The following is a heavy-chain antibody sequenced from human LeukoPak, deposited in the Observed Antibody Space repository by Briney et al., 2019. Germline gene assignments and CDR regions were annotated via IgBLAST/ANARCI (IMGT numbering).Heavy chain of an antibody. CDR1: GVSINTCCYY. CDR3: ARGRSYGFDFDS. CDR2: KYYSGST. V-gene: IGHV4-61*01. D-gene: IGHD5-18*01. J-gene: IGHJ4*02. Sequence: PSETLSLTCDVSGVSINTCCYYWTWIRQPPGKGLEWIGYKYYSGSTRYNSSLRSRLTISLDSSKNQFSLRLTSVTAADTAVYYCARGRSYGFDFDSWGPGTLVIVST.